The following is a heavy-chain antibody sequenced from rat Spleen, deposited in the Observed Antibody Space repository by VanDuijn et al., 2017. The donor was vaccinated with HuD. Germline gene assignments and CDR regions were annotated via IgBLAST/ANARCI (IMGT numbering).Heavy chain of an antibody. CDR1: GFTFSDYY. D-gene: IGHD1-1*01. V-gene: IGHV5-22*01. CDR2: ISYEGGST. CDR3: TTVVGDSYWYFDF. J-gene: IGHJ1*01. Sequence: EVQLVESGGGLVQPGRSLKLSCAASGFTFSDYYMAWVRQAPKKGLEWVASISYEGGSTYYGDSVKGRFTVSRDNVKSTLYLQMNSLRSEDTATYYCTTVVGDSYWYFDFWGPGTMVTVSS.